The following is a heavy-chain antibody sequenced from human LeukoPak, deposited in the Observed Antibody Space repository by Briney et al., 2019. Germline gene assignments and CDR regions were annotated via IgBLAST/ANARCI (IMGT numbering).Heavy chain of an antibody. CDR3: AKEQGSDYFYYLDV. D-gene: IGHD2-15*01. CDR2: ISGSGATT. J-gene: IGHJ6*03. CDR1: GFTFSFYA. Sequence: GGSLRLSCAASGFTFSFYAMSWVRHAPGKGLEWVSAISGSGATTYYADSVQGRFTISRDNSKKTVYLLMDGLRADDTAVYYCAKEQGSDYFYYLDVWGKGTTVTVSS. V-gene: IGHV3-23*01.